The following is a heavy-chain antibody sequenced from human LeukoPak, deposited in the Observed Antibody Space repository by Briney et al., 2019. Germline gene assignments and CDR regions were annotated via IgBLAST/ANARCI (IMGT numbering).Heavy chain of an antibody. D-gene: IGHD4-17*01. CDR1: GFTVSSNY. CDR3: AREPVTTEVDY. Sequence: QSGGSLRLSCAASGFTVSSNYMSWVRQAPGKGLEWVSVIYSGGSTYYADSVKGRFTISRDNSKNTLYLQMNSLRAEDTALYYCAREPVTTEVDYWGQGTLVTVSS. V-gene: IGHV3-66*02. J-gene: IGHJ4*02. CDR2: IYSGGST.